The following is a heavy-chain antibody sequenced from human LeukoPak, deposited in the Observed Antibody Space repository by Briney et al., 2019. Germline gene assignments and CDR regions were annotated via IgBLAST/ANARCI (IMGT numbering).Heavy chain of an antibody. J-gene: IGHJ6*03. CDR1: GYTFTSYD. CDR3: ARGITIFGVVISYYYYYMDV. Sequence: ASVKVSCKASGYTFTSYDINWERQATGQGLEWMGWMNPNSGNTGYAQKFQGRVTITRNTSISTAYMELSSLRSEDTAVYYCARGITIFGVVISYYYYYMDVWGKGTTVTVSS. CDR2: MNPNSGNT. V-gene: IGHV1-8*03. D-gene: IGHD3-3*01.